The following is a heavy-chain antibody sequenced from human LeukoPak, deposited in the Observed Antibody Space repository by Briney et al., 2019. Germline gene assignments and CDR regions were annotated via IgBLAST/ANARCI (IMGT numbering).Heavy chain of an antibody. CDR3: ARDRGTYPYYFDY. CDR1: GFTFSSYA. D-gene: IGHD1-26*01. Sequence: GGSLRLSCAASGFTFSSYAMSWVRQAPGKGLEYVSAISTNGGSTYYATSLKDRFTISRDNSKSTLYLQMGSLRAEDMAVYYCARDRGTYPYYFDYWGQGTLVTVSS. V-gene: IGHV3-64*01. J-gene: IGHJ4*02. CDR2: ISTNGGST.